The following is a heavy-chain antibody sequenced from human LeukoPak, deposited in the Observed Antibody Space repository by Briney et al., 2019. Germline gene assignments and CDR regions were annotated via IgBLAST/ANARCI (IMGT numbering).Heavy chain of an antibody. J-gene: IGHJ6*02. CDR2: IYYSGST. Sequence: SQTLSLTCTVSGGSISSGDYYWSWIRQPPGKGLEWIGYIYYSGSTYYNPSLKSRVTISVDTSKNQFSLKLSSVTAADTAVYYCARVLVYNWNYYGYGMDVWGQGTTVTASS. CDR1: GGSISSGDYY. CDR3: ARVLVYNWNYYGYGMDV. V-gene: IGHV4-30-4*01. D-gene: IGHD1-20*01.